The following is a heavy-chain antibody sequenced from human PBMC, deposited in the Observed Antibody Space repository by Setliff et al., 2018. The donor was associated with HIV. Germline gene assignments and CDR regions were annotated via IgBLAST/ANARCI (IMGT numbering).Heavy chain of an antibody. CDR1: GFSFNTYS. CDR2: ISSSGTYI. D-gene: IGHD1-26*01. J-gene: IGHJ3*01. CDR3: ARDRVVGATLDPLDL. Sequence: PGGSLRLSCAASGFSFNTYSMSWVRQAPGKGLEWVSSISSSGTYIYYADSMKGRFTISRDKAGNSLYLQMNSLRAEDTAVYYCARDRVVGATLDPLDLWGQGTMVTVSS. V-gene: IGHV3-21*01.